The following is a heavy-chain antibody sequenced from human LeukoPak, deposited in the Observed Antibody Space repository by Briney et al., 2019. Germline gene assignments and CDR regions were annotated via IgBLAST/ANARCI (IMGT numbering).Heavy chain of an antibody. CDR3: ARGRPYSGGYHLDY. CDR2: IYYSGST. J-gene: IGHJ4*02. CDR1: GDSTSSDRYY. V-gene: IGHV4-39*02. Sequence: SETLSLTCTVSGDSTSSDRYYWGWVRQPPGKGLERIGNIYYSGSTYYNPSLKSRVTMSVDTTKNQFFLKLNSVTAADTAVYYCARGRPYSGGYHLDYWGQGTLVTVSA. D-gene: IGHD1-26*01.